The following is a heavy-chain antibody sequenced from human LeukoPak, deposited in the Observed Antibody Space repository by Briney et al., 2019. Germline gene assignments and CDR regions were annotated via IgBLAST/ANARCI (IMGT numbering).Heavy chain of an antibody. J-gene: IGHJ5*02. CDR2: IYYGGST. CDR1: GGSISSSSYY. V-gene: IGHV4-39*01. D-gene: IGHD3-22*01. CDR3: ARLGAHDSSGYYYFGFDP. Sequence: SETLSLTCTVSGGSISSSSYYCGWIRQPPGKGLEWIGSIYYGGSTYYSPSLKSRVTIFVDTSKNQSSLTLSSVTAADTAVYYCARLGAHDSSGYYYFGFDPWGQGTLVTVSS.